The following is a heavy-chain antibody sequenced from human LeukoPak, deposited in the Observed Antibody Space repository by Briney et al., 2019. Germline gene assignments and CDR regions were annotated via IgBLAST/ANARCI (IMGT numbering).Heavy chain of an antibody. CDR2: INDNGDS. CDR3: ARAPSGCGSTCASDH. J-gene: IGHJ5*02. Sequence: SETLSLTCTASGGSISGYFWSWIRQPAGKGLEWIWRINDNGDSNHIPCLKGGITMALDTYRNQVSLKLTSVTAADTAICYCARAPSGCGSTCASDHWGRGTLVSVSS. V-gene: IGHV4-4*07. D-gene: IGHD2-2*01. CDR1: GGSISGYF.